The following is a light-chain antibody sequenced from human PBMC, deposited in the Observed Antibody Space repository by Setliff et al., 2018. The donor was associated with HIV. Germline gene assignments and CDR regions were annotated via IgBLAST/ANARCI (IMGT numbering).Light chain of an antibody. CDR3: QQYNKWPPAT. V-gene: IGKV3-15*01. J-gene: IGKJ1*01. CDR2: GTS. CDR1: QSVHND. Sequence: EIVLTQSPATLSVVPGETITLSCRASQSVHNDLAWYQQRPGQAPRLLIFGTSTRATGIPPRFRGSGSGTDYTLTITSLQSEDFAVYFCQQYNKWPPATFGQGTKVDIK.